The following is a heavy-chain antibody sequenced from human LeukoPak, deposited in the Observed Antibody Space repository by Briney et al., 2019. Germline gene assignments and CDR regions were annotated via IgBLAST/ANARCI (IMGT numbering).Heavy chain of an antibody. CDR1: GGSISSYY. V-gene: IGHV4-59*08. D-gene: IGHD3-9*01. CDR2: IYYSGST. J-gene: IGHJ3*02. CDR3: ASQYDIGDAFDI. Sequence: SETLSLTCTVSGGSISSYYWSWIRQPPGKGLEWIGYIYYSGSTNYNPSLKSRVTISVDTSKNQFSLKLSSVTAAGTAVYYCASQYDIGDAFDIWGQGTMVTVSS.